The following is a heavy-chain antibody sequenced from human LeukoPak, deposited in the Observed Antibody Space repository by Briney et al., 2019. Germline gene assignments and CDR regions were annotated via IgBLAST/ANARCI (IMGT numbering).Heavy chain of an antibody. J-gene: IGHJ4*02. CDR3: AKDGDYGGNFPHFDY. D-gene: IGHD4-23*01. V-gene: IGHV3-23*01. CDR2: ISGSGGST. Sequence: GGSLRLSCAASGFTFSSYAMSWVRQAPGKGLEWVSDISGSGGSTYYADSVKGRFTISRDNSKNTLYLQMNSLRAEDTAVYYCAKDGDYGGNFPHFDYWGQGTLVTVSS. CDR1: GFTFSSYA.